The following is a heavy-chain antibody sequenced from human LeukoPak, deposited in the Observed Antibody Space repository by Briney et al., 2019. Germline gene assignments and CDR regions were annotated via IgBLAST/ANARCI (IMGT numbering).Heavy chain of an antibody. D-gene: IGHD4-23*01. CDR2: VYPGDSDA. J-gene: IGHJ3*02. Sequence: GEPLKISCQASGYTFTSYWIAWVRQIPGKGLELMGIVYPGDSDATYSPSFQGQVTISADKSISTDYLQWSSMKASDTAMYYCASRLVGGIRWAFDIWGQGTMVTVSS. CDR3: ASRLVGGIRWAFDI. CDR1: GYTFTSYW. V-gene: IGHV5-51*01.